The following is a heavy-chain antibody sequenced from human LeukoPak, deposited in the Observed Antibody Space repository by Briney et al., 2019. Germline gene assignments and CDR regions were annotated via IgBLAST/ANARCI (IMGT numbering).Heavy chain of an antibody. J-gene: IGHJ4*02. Sequence: GGSLRLSCTASGFTFGDYAMSWIRQAPGKGLEWVGFIRSKAYGETADYAASVKGRFTISRDDSKAIAYLQMSSLKTEDTAVYHCTRDRGAYNLYDYWGQGTLVTVSS. CDR2: IRSKAYGETA. D-gene: IGHD1-1*01. CDR3: TRDRGAYNLYDY. CDR1: GFTFGDYA. V-gene: IGHV3-49*03.